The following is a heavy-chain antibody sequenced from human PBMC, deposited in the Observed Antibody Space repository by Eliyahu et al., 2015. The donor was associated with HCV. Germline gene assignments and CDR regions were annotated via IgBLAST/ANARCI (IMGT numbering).Heavy chain of an antibody. V-gene: IGHV4-61*02. CDR2: IYTSGST. D-gene: IGHD5-12*01. CDR3: ARSSPAYSGYDYFDY. J-gene: IGHJ4*02. Sequence: QVQLQESGPGLVKPSQTLSLTCTVSGGSISSGSYYWSWIRQPAGKGLEWIGRIYTSGSTNYNPSLKSRVTISVDTSKNQFSLKLSSVTAADTAVYYCARSSPAYSGYDYFDYWGQGTLVTVSS. CDR1: GGSISSGSYY.